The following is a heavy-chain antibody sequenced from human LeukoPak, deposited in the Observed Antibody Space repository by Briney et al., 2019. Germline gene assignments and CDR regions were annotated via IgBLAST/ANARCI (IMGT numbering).Heavy chain of an antibody. J-gene: IGHJ4*02. CDR3: VRRESSGWYFY. V-gene: IGHV3-64D*06. CDR2: ISTNGGST. D-gene: IGHD6-19*01. CDR1: GFSFSSYA. Sequence: PGGSLRLSCSASGFSFSSYAMHWVRQAPGKGLEYVSAISTNGGSTYYADSVKGRFTISRDNSKNTLYFQMNSLRAEDTAVYYCVRRESSGWYFYWGQGTLVTVSS.